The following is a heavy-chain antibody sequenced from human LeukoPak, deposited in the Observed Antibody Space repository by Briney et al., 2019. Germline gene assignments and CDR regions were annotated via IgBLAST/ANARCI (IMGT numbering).Heavy chain of an antibody. CDR3: AKFDSIVVVVAASPFDY. CDR1: GFTFSSYA. J-gene: IGHJ4*02. CDR2: ISGSGGST. Sequence: GGSLRLSCAASGFTFSSYAMSWVRQAPGKGLEWVSAISGSGGSTYYADSVKGRFTISRDNSKNTLYLQMNSLRAEDTAVYYCAKFDSIVVVVAASPFDYWGQGTLVTVPS. V-gene: IGHV3-23*01. D-gene: IGHD2-15*01.